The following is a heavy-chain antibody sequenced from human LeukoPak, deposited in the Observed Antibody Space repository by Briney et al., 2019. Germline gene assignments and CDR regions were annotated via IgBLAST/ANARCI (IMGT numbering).Heavy chain of an antibody. CDR2: IGDSGGST. J-gene: IGHJ6*02. Sequence: PGGSLTLSCAASGLTFRSYAMTWVRQAPGKGLEWVSGIGDSGGSTSYADSVKGRFTISRDNSKNTLYLQMHSLRAEDAAVYYCAKSLREEWLSYIFGFMDVWGQGTTVIVFS. CDR1: GLTFRSYA. V-gene: IGHV3-23*01. CDR3: AKSLREEWLSYIFGFMDV. D-gene: IGHD3-3*01.